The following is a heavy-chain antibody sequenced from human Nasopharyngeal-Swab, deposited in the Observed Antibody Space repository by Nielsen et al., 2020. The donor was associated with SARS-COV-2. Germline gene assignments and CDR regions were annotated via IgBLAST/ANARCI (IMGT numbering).Heavy chain of an antibody. J-gene: IGHJ3*02. D-gene: IGHD3-10*01. CDR2: ISYDASDK. CDR1: GFTFSSYT. Sequence: GGSLRLSCAASGFTFSSYTIHWVRQAPGKGLEWVAVISYDASDKYYADSVKGRFTISRDNSKNTLYLQMNSLRAEDTAVYYCASRGVRDAFDIWGQGTMVTVSS. V-gene: IGHV3-30*04. CDR3: ASRGVRDAFDI.